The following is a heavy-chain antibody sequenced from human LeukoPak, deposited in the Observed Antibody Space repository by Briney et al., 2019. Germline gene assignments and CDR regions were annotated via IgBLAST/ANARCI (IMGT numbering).Heavy chain of an antibody. J-gene: IGHJ4*02. Sequence: MTSATLSLTCTVSGGSISSSSHYWGWIRQSPGKGLEWIGTIHYSGSTYYKQSLKSRVTISVDTSKNQFSLKVSSVTAADTAVYYCVRDRGNHVTEYWGQGTLVTVSS. CDR2: IHYSGST. D-gene: IGHD1-14*01. CDR3: VRDRGNHVTEY. V-gene: IGHV4-39*07. CDR1: GGSISSSSHY.